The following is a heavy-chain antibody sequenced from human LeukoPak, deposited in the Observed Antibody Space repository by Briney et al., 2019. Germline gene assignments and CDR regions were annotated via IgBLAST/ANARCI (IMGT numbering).Heavy chain of an antibody. CDR1: GFTFSSYG. CDR3: AKDTEGIAAAGKDY. V-gene: IGHV3-33*06. D-gene: IGHD6-13*01. CDR2: IWYDGSNK. J-gene: IGHJ4*02. Sequence: GRSLRLSCAASGFTFSSYGMHWVRQAPGKGLEWVAVIWYDGSNKYYADSVKGRSTISRDNSKNTLYLQMNSLRAEDTAVYYCAKDTEGIAAAGKDYWGQGTLVTVSS.